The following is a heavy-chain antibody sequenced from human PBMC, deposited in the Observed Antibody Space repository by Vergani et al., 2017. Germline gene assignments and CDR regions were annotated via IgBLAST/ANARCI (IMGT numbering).Heavy chain of an antibody. CDR1: GFTVSSNY. CDR3: ARGMYSSNWYFDP. V-gene: IGHV3-66*02. CDR2: IYRGGST. D-gene: IGHD6-13*01. Sequence: EVQLVESGGGLVQPGGSLRLSCAASGFTVSSNYMSWVRQAPGKGLEWVSFIYRGGSTYYADSVKGRFTISRDNSKNTLYLQMSSLRAEDTAVYYCARGMYSSNWYFDPWGQGTLVTVSS. J-gene: IGHJ5*02.